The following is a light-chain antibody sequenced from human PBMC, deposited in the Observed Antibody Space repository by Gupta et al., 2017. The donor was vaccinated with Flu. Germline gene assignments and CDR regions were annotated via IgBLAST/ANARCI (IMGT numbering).Light chain of an antibody. CDR2: EVN. Sequence: QSELTQPASASGCPGTTITISWTGTSSDVGGYNYVSWYQQHPGKAPNLIIYEVNNRPSGDSNRFSGSKSGNTASLTISGLRSEDEADYYCSSYTSSFTRLFGIGTKFTVL. CDR3: SSYTSSFTRL. J-gene: IGLJ1*01. CDR1: SSDVGGYNY. V-gene: IGLV2-14*01.